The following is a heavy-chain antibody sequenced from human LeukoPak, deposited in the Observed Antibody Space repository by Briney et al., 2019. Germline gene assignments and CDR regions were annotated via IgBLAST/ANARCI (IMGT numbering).Heavy chain of an antibody. CDR3: ARGERGDY. Sequence: GGSLRLSCAASGFTFSIYEMNWVRQAPGKGLEWVSYISSIGTTMYYADSVKGRFTISRDNAKNSLYLQMNSLRAEDTAVYYCARGERGDYWGQGTLVTVSS. CDR2: ISSIGTTM. V-gene: IGHV3-48*03. D-gene: IGHD1-26*01. J-gene: IGHJ4*02. CDR1: GFTFSIYE.